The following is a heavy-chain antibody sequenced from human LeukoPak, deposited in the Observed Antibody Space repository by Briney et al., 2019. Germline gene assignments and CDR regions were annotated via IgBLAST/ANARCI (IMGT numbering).Heavy chain of an antibody. D-gene: IGHD6-19*01. V-gene: IGHV3-30*02. CDR3: AKDRSSSGWYGKVFDY. CDR2: IRYDGSNK. J-gene: IGHJ4*02. CDR1: GFTFSSYG. Sequence: GGSLRLSCAASGFTFSSYGMHWVRQAPGKGLEWVAFIRYDGSNKYYADSVKGRFTISRDNSKNTLYLQMNSLRAEDTAVYYCAKDRSSSGWYGKVFDYWGQGTLVTVST.